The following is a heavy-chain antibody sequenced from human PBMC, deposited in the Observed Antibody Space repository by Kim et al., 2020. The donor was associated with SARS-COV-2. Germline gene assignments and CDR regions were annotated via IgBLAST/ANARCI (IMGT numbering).Heavy chain of an antibody. D-gene: IGHD2-15*01. J-gene: IGHJ6*02. CDR2: IYYSGST. Sequence: SETLSLTCTVSGGSISSYYWSWIRQPPGKGLEWIGYIYYSGSTNYNPSLKSRVTISVDTSKNQFSLKLSSVTAADTAVYYCARDRGYCSGGSCYSAGMDVWGQGTTVTVSS. CDR1: GGSISSYY. V-gene: IGHV4-59*13. CDR3: ARDRGYCSGGSCYSAGMDV.